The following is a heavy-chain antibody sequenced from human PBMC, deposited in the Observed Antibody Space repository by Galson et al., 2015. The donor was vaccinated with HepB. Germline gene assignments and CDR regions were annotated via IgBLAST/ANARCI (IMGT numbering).Heavy chain of an antibody. CDR3: ARDLNPGYRRRWYGRWNAFEI. J-gene: IGHJ3*02. CDR1: GFTFSSYS. Sequence: SLRLSCAASGFTFSSYSMNWVRQAPGKGLEWVSSISSSSSYIYYADSVKGRFTISRDNAKNSLYLQMNSLRAEDTAVYYCARDLNPGYRRRWYGRWNAFEIWGQGTMVTVSS. CDR2: ISSSSSYI. V-gene: IGHV3-21*01. D-gene: IGHD6-13*01.